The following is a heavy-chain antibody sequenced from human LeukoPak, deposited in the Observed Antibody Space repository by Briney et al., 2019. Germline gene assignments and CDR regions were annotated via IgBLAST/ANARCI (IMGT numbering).Heavy chain of an antibody. CDR3: ARIRDGYNDAYDI. V-gene: IGHV1-46*01. CDR2: INPGGDNT. CDR1: GYTFTNYY. J-gene: IGHJ3*02. Sequence: ASVKVSCKASGYTFTNYYIHWVRQAPGQGLEWMGLINPGGDNTDYAQNFQGRVTMTRDPSTSTVYMGLSSLRSEDTAVYYCARIRDGYNDAYDIWGQGTMVTVSS. D-gene: IGHD5-24*01.